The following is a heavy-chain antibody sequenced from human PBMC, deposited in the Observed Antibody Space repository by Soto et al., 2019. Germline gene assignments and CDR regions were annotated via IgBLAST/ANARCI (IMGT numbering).Heavy chain of an antibody. CDR3: ARATVTSYWYFDL. Sequence: SVKVSCKASGGTFSSYTISWVRQAPGQGLEWMGRIIPILGIANYAQKFQGRVTITADKSTSTAYMELSSLRSEDTAVYYCARATVTSYWYFDLWGRGTLVTVSS. CDR2: IIPILGIA. CDR1: GGTFSSYT. V-gene: IGHV1-69*02. D-gene: IGHD4-17*01. J-gene: IGHJ2*01.